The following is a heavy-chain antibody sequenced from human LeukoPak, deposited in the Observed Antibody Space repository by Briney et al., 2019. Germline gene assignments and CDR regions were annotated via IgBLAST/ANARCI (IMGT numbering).Heavy chain of an antibody. CDR2: ISSSGDTS. J-gene: IGHJ4*02. Sequence: GGSLRLSCAASGFTFSGYAMTWVRQAPGKGLEWVSHISSSGDTSFYADSVKGRFTISRDNSKNTVYLQINSLRAGDTAVYYCARGGYYYGYDYWGQGTLVTVSS. CDR1: GFTFSGYA. D-gene: IGHD3-10*01. CDR3: ARGGYYYGYDY. V-gene: IGHV3-23*01.